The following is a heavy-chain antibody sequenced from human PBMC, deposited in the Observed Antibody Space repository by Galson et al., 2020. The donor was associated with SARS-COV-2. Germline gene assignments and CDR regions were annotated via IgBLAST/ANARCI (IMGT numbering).Heavy chain of an antibody. CDR3: ARQTLYTYGVGWFDP. CDR1: GGSISSRSYY. D-gene: IGHD3-16*01. CDR2: ISHSGTT. J-gene: IGHJ5*02. V-gene: IGHV4-39*01. Sequence: SETLSLTCTVSGGSISSRSYYWGWIRQPPGKGLEWIGTISHSGTTYYNSSLRSRITISVATSKNQFSLKLSSVTASDTAVYYCARQTLYTYGVGWFDPWGQGILVTVSS.